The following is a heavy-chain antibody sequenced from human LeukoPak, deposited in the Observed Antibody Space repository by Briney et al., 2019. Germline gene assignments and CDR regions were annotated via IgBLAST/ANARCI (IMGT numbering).Heavy chain of an antibody. D-gene: IGHD3-10*01. CDR2: IASKTDGGAT. CDR3: TTGIRGD. Sequence: GGSLRLSCSASGLTVTNAWMNWVRQAPGEGLDWVGRIASKTDGGATDYAAPVRGRLTISRDDSKNTLNLQMNSLKTEDTAVYYCTTGIRGDWGQGTLVTVSS. CDR1: GLTVTNAW. J-gene: IGHJ4*02. V-gene: IGHV3-15*07.